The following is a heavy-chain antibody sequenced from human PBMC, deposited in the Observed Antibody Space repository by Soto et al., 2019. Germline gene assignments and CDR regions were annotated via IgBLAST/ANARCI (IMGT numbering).Heavy chain of an antibody. V-gene: IGHV1-18*01. CDR1: GYTFNNVV. CDR2: INNYNGDS. CDR3: ARALGRRRWGSDYYDGMDV. Sequence: QGQLVQSGDEVRKPGASVKVSCKASGYTFNNVVVAWVRQAPGQGLEWLAWINNYNGDSKYGQKVQGRVSVTRDTSTSTTYIELRSLRSDDTAKYFCARALGRRRWGSDYYDGMDVCGQGTTVPVSS. D-gene: IGHD3-10*01. J-gene: IGHJ6*02.